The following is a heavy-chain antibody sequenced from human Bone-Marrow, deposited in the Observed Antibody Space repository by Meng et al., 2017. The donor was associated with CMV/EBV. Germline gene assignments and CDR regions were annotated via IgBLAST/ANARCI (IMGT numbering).Heavy chain of an antibody. CDR3: ARDEQEMATIRYYYYGMDV. D-gene: IGHD5-24*01. V-gene: IGHV3-30*02. CDR2: IRYDGSNK. Sequence: GESLKISFAASGFTFSSYGMHWVRQAPGKGLEWVAFIRYDGSNKYYADSVKGRFTISRDNSKNTLYLQMNSLRAEDTAVYYCARDEQEMATIRYYYYGMDVWGQGTTVTVSS. J-gene: IGHJ6*02. CDR1: GFTFSSYG.